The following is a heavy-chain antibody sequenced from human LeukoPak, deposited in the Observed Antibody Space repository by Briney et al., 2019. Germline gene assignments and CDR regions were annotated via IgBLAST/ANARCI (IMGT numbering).Heavy chain of an antibody. CDR2: INWNGGST. CDR3: ARAFGDFWSGYYTPPSDY. Sequence: GGSLRLSCAASGFTFDDYGMSWVRQAPGKGLEWVSGINWNGGSTGYADSVKGRFTISRDNAKNSLYLQMNSLRAEDTAVYYCARAFGDFWSGYYTPPSDYWGQGTLVTVSS. D-gene: IGHD3-3*01. J-gene: IGHJ4*02. V-gene: IGHV3-20*04. CDR1: GFTFDDYG.